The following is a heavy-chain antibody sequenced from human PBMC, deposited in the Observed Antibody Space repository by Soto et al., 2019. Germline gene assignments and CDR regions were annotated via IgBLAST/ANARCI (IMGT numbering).Heavy chain of an antibody. D-gene: IGHD4-17*01. CDR3: ARGRDYGDSMDY. J-gene: IGHJ4*02. CDR2: VWYDGSTK. V-gene: IGHV3-33*01. CDR1: GFSFNDHA. Sequence: QVQLVESGGGVVQPRRSLRLSCAASGFSFNDHAMHWVRQAPGKGLEWVAVVWYDGSTKYYADSVKGRFTTSRGNSKDTVSLQMNSLRVEDTAVYYCARGRDYGDSMDYWGQGTLVTVSS.